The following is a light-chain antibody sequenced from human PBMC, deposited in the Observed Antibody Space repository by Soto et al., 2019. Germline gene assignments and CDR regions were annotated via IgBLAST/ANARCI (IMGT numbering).Light chain of an antibody. V-gene: IGLV1-47*01. Sequence: QSVLTQPPSASGTPGQRVTISCSGSSSNIGSNYVYWYQQFPGTAPKLLIYRNNQRPSGVPDRFSGSKSGTSASLAISGLRVEDEGDYYCAAWDDSLSAYVVFGGGTKLTVL. J-gene: IGLJ2*01. CDR1: SSNIGSNY. CDR3: AAWDDSLSAYVV. CDR2: RNN.